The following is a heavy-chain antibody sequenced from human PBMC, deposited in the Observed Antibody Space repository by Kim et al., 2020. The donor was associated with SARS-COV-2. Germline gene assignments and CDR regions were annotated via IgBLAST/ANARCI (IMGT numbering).Heavy chain of an antibody. CDR3: ARDQDMTYYYGMDV. V-gene: IGHV3-7*03. CDR2: IKQDGSEK. J-gene: IGHJ6*02. D-gene: IGHD2-15*01. CDR1: GFTFSSYW. Sequence: GGSLRLSCAASGFTFSSYWMSWVRQAPGKGLEWVANIKQDGSEKHYVDSVKGRFTISRDNAKNSLYLQMNSLRAEDTAVYYCARDQDMTYYYGMDVWGQGTTVTVSS.